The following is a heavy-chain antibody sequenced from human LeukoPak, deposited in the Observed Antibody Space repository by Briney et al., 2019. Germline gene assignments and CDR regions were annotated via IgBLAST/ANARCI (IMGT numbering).Heavy chain of an antibody. CDR2: ISAYNGNT. CDR1: GYTFTSYG. Sequence: GASVTVSCKASGYTFTSYGISWERQAPGQGLEWMGWISAYNGNTNYAQKLQGRVTITTDTSTSTAYMELRSLRSDDTAVYYCARDGIVVVPAPIRAYDAFDIWGQGTMVTVSS. CDR3: ARDGIVVVPAPIRAYDAFDI. V-gene: IGHV1-18*01. J-gene: IGHJ3*02. D-gene: IGHD2-2*01.